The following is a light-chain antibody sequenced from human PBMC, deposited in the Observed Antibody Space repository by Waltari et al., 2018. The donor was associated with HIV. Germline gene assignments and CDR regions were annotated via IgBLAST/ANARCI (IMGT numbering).Light chain of an antibody. V-gene: IGLV1-47*01. CDR2: RNS. J-gene: IGLJ2*01. CDR3: AAWDDNLSRPVV. Sequence: QSVLTQPPSVSGTPGQRVTISCSGSTSKFGSYDVNWYQQFPGTAPKLLILRNSQRPSGVPDRFSGSKSGTSASLAISGLRSEDEAVYHCAAWDDNLSRPVVFGGGTKVTVL. CDR1: TSKFGSYD.